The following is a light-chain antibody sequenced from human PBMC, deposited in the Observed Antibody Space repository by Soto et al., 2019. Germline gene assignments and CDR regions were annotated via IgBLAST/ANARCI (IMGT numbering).Light chain of an antibody. Sequence: DIQMTQSPSTLSASVGDRVTMTCRASQSISTYLNWYQQKAGLAPKLLIYAASSLQSGVPSRFSGSGSGTDFTLTISSLQPEDFATYYCQQTYSTPPTFGQGTEVDIK. V-gene: IGKV1-39*01. CDR2: AAS. CDR1: QSISTY. J-gene: IGKJ1*01. CDR3: QQTYSTPPT.